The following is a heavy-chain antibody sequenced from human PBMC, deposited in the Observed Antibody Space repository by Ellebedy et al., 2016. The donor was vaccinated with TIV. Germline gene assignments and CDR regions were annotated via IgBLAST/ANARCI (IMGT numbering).Heavy chain of an antibody. CDR1: GFNFRSYW. CDR3: ARRASYGDYAVQVNPWFDP. CDR2: IRQEGDEI. V-gene: IGHV3-7*01. Sequence: GESLKISCAASGFNFRSYWMTWVRQAPGKGLEWVAKIRQEGDEIYYVESVKGRFTISRDSAKNSLFLQMNSLRVEDTAVYYCARRASYGDYAVQVNPWFDPWGQGTLVTVSS. D-gene: IGHD4-17*01. J-gene: IGHJ5*02.